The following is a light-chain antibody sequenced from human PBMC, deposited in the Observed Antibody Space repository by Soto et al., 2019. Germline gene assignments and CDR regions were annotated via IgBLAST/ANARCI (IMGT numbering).Light chain of an antibody. J-gene: IGKJ3*01. CDR3: QQYNSYPFT. V-gene: IGKV1-5*03. CDR2: KAS. Sequence: DIRVTQSPSTLSASVEDRVTITCRASQSISSWLAWYQQKPGKAPKLLIYKASSLESGVPSRFSGSGSGTEFTLTISSLQPDDFATYYCQQYNSYPFTFGPGTKVDIK. CDR1: QSISSW.